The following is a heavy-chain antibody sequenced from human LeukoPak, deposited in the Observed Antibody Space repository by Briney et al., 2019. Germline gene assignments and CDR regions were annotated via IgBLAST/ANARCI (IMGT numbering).Heavy chain of an antibody. CDR2: ISSSSSYI. V-gene: IGHV3-21*01. Sequence: GGSLRLSCAASGFTFSSYSMNWVRQAPGKGLEWVSSISSSSSYIYYAGSVKGRFTISRDNAKNSLYLQMNSLRAEDTAVYYCAGDDPSVTTLLDYWGQGTLVTVSS. D-gene: IGHD4-17*01. CDR3: AGDDPSVTTLLDY. J-gene: IGHJ4*02. CDR1: GFTFSSYS.